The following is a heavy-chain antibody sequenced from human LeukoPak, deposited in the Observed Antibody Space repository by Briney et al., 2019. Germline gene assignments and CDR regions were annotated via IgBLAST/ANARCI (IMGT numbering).Heavy chain of an antibody. CDR3: ARARGEGRPFDY. CDR2: IIPIFGTE. Sequence: ASVNVSCKASGYTFTSYGISWVRQAPGQGLEWMGGIIPIFGTENYAQKFQGRVTITADESTSTAYMELSSLRSEDTAVYYCARARGEGRPFDYWGQGTLVTVSS. CDR1: GYTFTSYG. J-gene: IGHJ4*02. V-gene: IGHV1-69*01.